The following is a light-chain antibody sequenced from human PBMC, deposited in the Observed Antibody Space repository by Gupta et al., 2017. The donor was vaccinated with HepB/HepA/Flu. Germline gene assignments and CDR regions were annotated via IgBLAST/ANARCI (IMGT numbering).Light chain of an antibody. CDR1: SNNVGNQG. Sequence: QAGLTQPPSVSKGLRQTATLTCTGNSNNVGNQGAAWLQQHQGHPPKLLSYKNNNRPSGISERFAASRSGKTASLIITGLQPEDEADDDCSAWDSSLRAQVFGGGTKLTVL. J-gene: IGLJ2*01. CDR2: KNN. CDR3: SAWDSSLRAQV. V-gene: IGLV10-54*04.